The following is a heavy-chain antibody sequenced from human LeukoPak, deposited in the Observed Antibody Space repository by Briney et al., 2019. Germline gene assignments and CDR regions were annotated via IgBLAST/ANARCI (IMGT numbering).Heavy chain of an antibody. V-gene: IGHV3-74*01. Sequence: GGSLRLSCAASGFTFSGYWMHWVRQAPGKGLVWVSRINTDGSSTSYADSVKGRFTISRDNAKNTLYLQMDSLRAEDTAVYYCALTDYYYYYYMDVWGKGTTVTVSS. CDR3: ALTDYYYYYYMDV. J-gene: IGHJ6*03. CDR2: INTDGSST. CDR1: GFTFSGYW.